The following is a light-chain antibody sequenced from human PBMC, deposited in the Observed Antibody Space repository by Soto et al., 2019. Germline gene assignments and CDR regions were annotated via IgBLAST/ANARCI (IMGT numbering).Light chain of an antibody. CDR1: QSLVYSDGNTY. CDR3: MQGTHWPRT. J-gene: IGKJ1*01. CDR2: KVS. V-gene: IGKV2-30*01. Sequence: DCVMTHCPLCLPFTRPYPSSISCRFSQSLVYSDGNTYFHWFQQRPGQSPRRLIYKVSNRDSGVPDRFSGSGSGTYFTLKISRVEAQDVGVYYCMQGTHWPRTFGQGSKVDI.